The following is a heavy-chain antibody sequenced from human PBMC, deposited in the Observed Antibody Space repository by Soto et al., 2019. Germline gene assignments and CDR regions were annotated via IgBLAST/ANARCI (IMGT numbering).Heavy chain of an antibody. CDR2: IWYDGTIK. CDR1: GFTFRNYG. CDR3: TRTPSGSDYGMDV. Sequence: QVQLVESGGGVVQPGKSLRLSCGASGFTFRNYGMHWVRQAPGKGLEWVAVIWYDGTIKYYSESVKGRFTISRGNCKNTLYLQMDSLRAEDTALNYCTRTPSGSDYGMDVWGQGTKVTVSS. J-gene: IGHJ6*02. V-gene: IGHV3-33*01. D-gene: IGHD6-19*01.